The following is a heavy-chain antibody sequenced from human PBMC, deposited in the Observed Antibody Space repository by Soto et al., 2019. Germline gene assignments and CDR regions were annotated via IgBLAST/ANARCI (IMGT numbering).Heavy chain of an antibody. Sequence: QMQLVQSAAEVREHGTSVRVSCRASGFDFGSFGIQFLRQTRGRGLEWIGWIVVVSAITNYARQFQGSVAISRDMSSSTAYLDLYDLKSDDTAVYLCPADHPHMAMGWPVWGQGTTVTVSS. CDR1: GFDFGSFG. CDR2: IVVVSAIT. V-gene: IGHV1-58*02. D-gene: IGHD1-26*01. J-gene: IGHJ6*02. CDR3: PADHPHMAMGWPV.